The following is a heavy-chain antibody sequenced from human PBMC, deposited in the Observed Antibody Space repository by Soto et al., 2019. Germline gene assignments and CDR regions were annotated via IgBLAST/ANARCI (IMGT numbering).Heavy chain of an antibody. CDR2: IYYSGST. J-gene: IGHJ5*02. Sequence: SETLSLTCTVSGGSISNYYWSWIRQPPGKGLEWIGYIYYSGSTNYNPSLKSRVTISVDTSKNQFSLKLSSVTAADTAVYYCARGSLRLEDWFDPWGRGTLVTVSS. V-gene: IGHV4-59*01. D-gene: IGHD1-1*01. CDR1: GGSISNYY. CDR3: ARGSLRLEDWFDP.